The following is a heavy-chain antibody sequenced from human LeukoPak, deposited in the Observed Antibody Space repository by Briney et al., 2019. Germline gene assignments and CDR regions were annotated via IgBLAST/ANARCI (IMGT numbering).Heavy chain of an antibody. J-gene: IGHJ4*02. CDR1: GGSISSSNYY. CDR2: VYYSGST. D-gene: IGHD2-2*01. CDR3: ARICSTTSCHLDY. Sequence: SESLSLTCTVSGGSISSSNYYWGRIRQPPGKGLEWIGSVYYSGSTYYNPSLKSRVTISVDTSKNQFSLKLSSVTAADTAVYYCARICSTTSCHLDYWGQGTLVTVSS. V-gene: IGHV4-39*01.